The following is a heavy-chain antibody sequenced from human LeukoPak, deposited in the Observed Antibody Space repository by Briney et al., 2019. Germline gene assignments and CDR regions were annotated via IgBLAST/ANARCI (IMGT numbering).Heavy chain of an antibody. CDR2: INPSGGST. V-gene: IGHV1-46*01. J-gene: IGHJ5*02. D-gene: IGHD6-13*01. Sequence: ASVKVSFRASGYTFTIYYMHWVRQAPGQGLEWMGIINPSGGSTSYAQKFQGRVTMTRDTSTSTVYMELSSLRSEDTAVYYCARDYSNNWGGDNWFDPWGQGTLVTVSS. CDR1: GYTFTIYY. CDR3: ARDYSNNWGGDNWFDP.